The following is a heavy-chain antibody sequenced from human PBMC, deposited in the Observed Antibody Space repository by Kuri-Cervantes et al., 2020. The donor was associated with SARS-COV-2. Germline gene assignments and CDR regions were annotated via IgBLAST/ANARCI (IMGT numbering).Heavy chain of an antibody. CDR2: IKEDGSGQ. J-gene: IGHJ6*03. D-gene: IGHD3-3*01. Sequence: GGSLRLSCAASGFIFSNAWMNWVRQAPGKGLEWVAKIKEDGSGQYYVDSVKGRFTISRDNAKNTLYLQMNSLRAEDTAVYYCARRYTDVLGFLEWPGKTQYYYYIDVWGKGTTVTVSS. V-gene: IGHV3-7*03. CDR1: GFIFSNAW. CDR3: ARRYTDVLGFLEWPGKTQYYYYIDV.